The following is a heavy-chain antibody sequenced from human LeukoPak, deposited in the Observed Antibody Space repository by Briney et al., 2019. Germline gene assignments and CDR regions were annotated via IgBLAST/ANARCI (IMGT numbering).Heavy chain of an antibody. CDR3: AIEFGYSGSYGAFDI. CDR2: INHSGTT. V-gene: IGHV4-34*01. CDR1: GGSFSGYY. D-gene: IGHD1-26*01. J-gene: IGHJ3*02. Sequence: SESLSLTCAVYGGSFSGYYCSWIRQPPGKGREWIGEINHSGTTNYNPSLKSRVTISVDTSKNQFSLKLGSVAAADTAVYYCAIEFGYSGSYGAFDIWGQGTMVTVSS.